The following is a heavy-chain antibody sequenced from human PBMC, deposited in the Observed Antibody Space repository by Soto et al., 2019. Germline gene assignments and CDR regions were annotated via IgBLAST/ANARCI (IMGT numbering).Heavy chain of an antibody. D-gene: IGHD6-19*01. J-gene: IGHJ4*02. V-gene: IGHV1-2*04. CDR1: GYTFTGYY. CDR2: INPNSGGT. Sequence: ASVKVSCKASGYTFTGYYMHWVRQAPGQGLEWMGWINPNSGGTNYAQKFQGWVTMTRDTSISTAYMELSRLRADDTAVYYCARASSSGWYDYWGQGTLVTVSS. CDR3: ARASSSGWYDY.